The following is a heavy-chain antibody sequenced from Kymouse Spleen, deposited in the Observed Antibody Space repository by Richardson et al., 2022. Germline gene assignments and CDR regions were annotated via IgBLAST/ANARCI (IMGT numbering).Heavy chain of an antibody. CDR1: GGSISSYY. CDR2: IYYSGST. CDR3: ARWDSGSPFNAFDI. V-gene: IGHV4-59*01. Sequence: QVQLQESGPGLVKPSETLSLTCTVSGGSISSYYWSWIRQPPGKGLEWIGYIYYSGSTNYNPSLKSRVTISVDTSKNQFSLKLSSVTAADTAVYYCARWDSGSPFNAFDIWGQGTMVTVSS. J-gene: IGHJ3*02. D-gene: IGHD1-26*01.